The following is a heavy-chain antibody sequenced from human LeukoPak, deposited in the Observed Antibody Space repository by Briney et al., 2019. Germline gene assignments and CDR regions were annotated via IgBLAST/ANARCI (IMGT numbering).Heavy chain of an antibody. J-gene: IGHJ4*02. D-gene: IGHD3/OR15-3a*01. Sequence: GASVKVSCKASGYTFTSYYMHWGRQAPGRGLGWRGIINPSGGSTSYAQTFQGRVTMTRDTSTSTVYMELSSLRSEDTAVYYCARDLLQSLDWLTMAGYWGQGTLVSVSS. V-gene: IGHV1-46*01. CDR1: GYTFTSYY. CDR3: ARDLLQSLDWLTMAGY. CDR2: INPSGGST.